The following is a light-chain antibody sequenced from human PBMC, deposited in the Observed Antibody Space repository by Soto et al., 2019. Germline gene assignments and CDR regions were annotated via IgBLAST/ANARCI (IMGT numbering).Light chain of an antibody. CDR2: DAS. J-gene: IGKJ4*01. V-gene: IGKV3-11*01. Sequence: EIVLTQSPATLSLSPGERDTLACRASQSVSSYLAWYQQKPGQAPRLLIYDASNRAAGIPARFSGIGSGTDFTLTISSLEPEDFAVYYCQQHSNWPLTFGGGTKVEIK. CDR3: QQHSNWPLT. CDR1: QSVSSY.